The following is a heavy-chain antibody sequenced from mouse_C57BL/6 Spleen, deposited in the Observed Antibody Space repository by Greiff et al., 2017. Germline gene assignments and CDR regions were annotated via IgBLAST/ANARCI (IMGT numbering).Heavy chain of an antibody. CDR2: IDPENGDT. D-gene: IGHD1-1*01. V-gene: IGHV14-4*01. Sequence: DVQLVESGAELVRPGASVKLSCTASGFNIKDDYMHWVKQRPEQGLEWIGWIDPENGDTEYASKFQGKATITADTSSNTAYLQLSSLTSEVTAVYYCTTQDYVSTFEGFAYWGQGTLVTVSA. CDR1: GFNIKDDY. CDR3: TTQDYVSTFEGFAY. J-gene: IGHJ3*01.